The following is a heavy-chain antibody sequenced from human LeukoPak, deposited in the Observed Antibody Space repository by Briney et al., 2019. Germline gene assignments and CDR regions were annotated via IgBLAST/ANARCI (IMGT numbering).Heavy chain of an antibody. CDR3: AKHYYYDSSGYVDY. Sequence: GGSLRLSCAASGFTFSSYAMSWVRQAPGEGLEWVSAISGSGGSTYYADSVKGRFTISRDNSKNTLYLQMNSLRAEDTAVYYCAKHYYYDSSGYVDYWGQGTLVTVSS. D-gene: IGHD3-22*01. V-gene: IGHV3-23*01. J-gene: IGHJ4*02. CDR1: GFTFSSYA. CDR2: ISGSGGST.